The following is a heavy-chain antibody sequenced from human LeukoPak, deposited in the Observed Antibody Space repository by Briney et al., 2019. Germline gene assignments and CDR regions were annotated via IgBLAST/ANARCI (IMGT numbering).Heavy chain of an antibody. J-gene: IGHJ4*02. V-gene: IGHV3-7*01. Sequence: GGSLRLSCAASGFTFSSYWMSWVRQAPGKGLEWVANIKQDGSEKYYVDSVKGRFTISRDNAKNSLHLQMNSLRAEDTAVYYCARDVRTYYYDSSGYYFDYWGQGTLVTVSS. D-gene: IGHD3-22*01. CDR3: ARDVRTYYYDSSGYYFDY. CDR2: IKQDGSEK. CDR1: GFTFSSYW.